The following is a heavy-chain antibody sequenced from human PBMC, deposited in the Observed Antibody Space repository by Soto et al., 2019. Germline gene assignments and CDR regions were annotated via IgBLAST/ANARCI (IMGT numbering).Heavy chain of an antibody. CDR1: GGSISDY. CDR2: IYNSGTT. J-gene: IGHJ6*02. V-gene: IGHV4-31*03. D-gene: IGHD4-17*01. Sequence: QVHLQESGPGLVKPSQTLSLTCTVSGGSISDYWSWVRQHPGKGLEWIGYIYNSGTTYYNPSLKSRLTISVDTSKNQFSLQLSSVTAADTAVYYCARVNLDYVTGMDVWGQGTTVTVSS. CDR3: ARVNLDYVTGMDV.